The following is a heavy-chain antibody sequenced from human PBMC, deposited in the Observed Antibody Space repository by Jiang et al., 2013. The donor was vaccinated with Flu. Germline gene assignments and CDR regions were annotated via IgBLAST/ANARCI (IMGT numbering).Heavy chain of an antibody. V-gene: IGHV4-59*01. Sequence: GSGLVKPSETLSLTCSVSGGSISSYYWIWIRQPPGKGLEWIGNTYNGGRTDYNPSLKSRVTMSLDTSKNQLSLKLSSMTAADTAVYFCAERGWEHYYY. CDR2: TYNGGRT. CDR1: GGSISSYY. J-gene: IGHJ6*01. D-gene: IGHD4-23*01. CDR3: AERGWEHYYY.